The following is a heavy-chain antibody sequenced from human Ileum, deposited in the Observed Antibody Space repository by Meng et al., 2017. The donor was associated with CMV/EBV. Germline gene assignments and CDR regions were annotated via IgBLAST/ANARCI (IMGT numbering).Heavy chain of an antibody. CDR2: IYPGDSDA. CDR3: ARRGGYCSQGLCFSAPKDKSYYYYMDV. CDR1: EYSFSKFW. Sequence: GESLKISCQGSEYSFSKFWIAWVRQKPGKALEWMGVIYPGDSDARYSPSFQGQVTISVDKSITTAFLQWSSLEASDTAVYYCARRGGYCSQGLCFSAPKDKSYYYYMDVWGQGTTVTVSS. J-gene: IGHJ6*02. V-gene: IGHV5-51*01. D-gene: IGHD3-22*01.